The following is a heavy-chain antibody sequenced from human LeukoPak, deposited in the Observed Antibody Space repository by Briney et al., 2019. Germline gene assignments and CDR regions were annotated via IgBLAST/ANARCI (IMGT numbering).Heavy chain of an antibody. D-gene: IGHD3-3*01. Sequence: GGSLRLSCAASGFTFSSYSMNWVRQAPGKGPEWVSYISSSSSTIYYADSVKGRFTISRDNAKNSLYLQMNSLRAEDTAVYYCAVAPGTYYDFWSGYYPPFDYWGQGTLVTVSS. CDR3: AVAPGTYYDFWSGYYPPFDY. CDR2: ISSSSSTI. J-gene: IGHJ4*02. CDR1: GFTFSSYS. V-gene: IGHV3-48*01.